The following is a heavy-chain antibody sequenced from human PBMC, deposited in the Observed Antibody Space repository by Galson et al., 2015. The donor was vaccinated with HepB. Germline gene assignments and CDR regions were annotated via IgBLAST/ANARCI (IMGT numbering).Heavy chain of an antibody. D-gene: IGHD2-2*01. CDR3: AKDWGKYCSSTSCSPRDY. V-gene: IGHV3-30*18. J-gene: IGHJ4*02. CDR2: ISYDGSNK. Sequence: SLRLSCAASGFTFSSYGMHWVRQAPGKGLEWVAVISYDGSNKYYADSVKGRFTISRDNSKNTLYLQMNSLRAEDTAVYYCAKDWGKYCSSTSCSPRDYWGQGSLVTVSS. CDR1: GFTFSSYG.